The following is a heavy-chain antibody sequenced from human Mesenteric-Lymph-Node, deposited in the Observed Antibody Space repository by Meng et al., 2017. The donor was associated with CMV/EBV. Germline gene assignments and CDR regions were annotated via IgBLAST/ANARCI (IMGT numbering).Heavy chain of an antibody. CDR1: GFNFTDNT. Sequence: TGFNFTDNTMHWVRQAPGKGLEWVAVISNDGAINYYADSVKGRFTISRDNSKNTLYLQMNSLRAEDTAVYYCARRTKTDYGDYAIDYWGQGTLVTVSS. J-gene: IGHJ4*02. CDR2: ISNDGAIN. V-gene: IGHV3-30*07. CDR3: ARRTKTDYGDYAIDY. D-gene: IGHD4-17*01.